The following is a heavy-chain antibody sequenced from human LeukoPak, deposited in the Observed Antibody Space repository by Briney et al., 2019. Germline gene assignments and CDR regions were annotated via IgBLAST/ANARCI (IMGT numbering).Heavy chain of an antibody. CDR3: ARGRGRTYCGGDCYPDY. CDR2: ISAYNGNT. J-gene: IGHJ4*02. D-gene: IGHD2-21*02. CDR1: GYTFTSYG. V-gene: IGHV1-18*01. Sequence: ASVKVSCKASGYTFTSYGISWVRQAPGQGLEWMGWISAYNGNTNYAQKLQGRVTMTTDTSTSTAYMELSSLKSEDTAMYYCARGRGRTYCGGDCYPDYWGQGTLVTVSS.